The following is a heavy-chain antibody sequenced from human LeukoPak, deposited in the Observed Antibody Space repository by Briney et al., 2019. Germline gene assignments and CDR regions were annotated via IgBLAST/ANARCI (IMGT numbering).Heavy chain of an antibody. D-gene: IGHD6-13*01. V-gene: IGHV5-51*01. CDR2: IYPGDSDT. CDR3: ARPSSSWFFDY. J-gene: IGHJ4*02. Sequence: GESLKISCKGSRYSFTSYWIGWVRQMPGKGLEWMGIIYPGDSDTRYSPSFQGQVTISADKSISTAYLQWSSLKASDTAMYFCARPSSSWFFDYWGQGTLVTVSS. CDR1: RYSFTSYW.